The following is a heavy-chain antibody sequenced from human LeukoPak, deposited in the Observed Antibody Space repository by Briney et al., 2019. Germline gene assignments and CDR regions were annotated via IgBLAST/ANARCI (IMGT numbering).Heavy chain of an antibody. J-gene: IGHJ4*02. CDR1: GFTFSSYA. D-gene: IGHD1-26*01. V-gene: IGHV3-23*01. Sequence: GGSLRLSCAASGFTFSSYAMSWVRQAPGKGLEWVSAISGSGGSTYYADSVKGRFTISRDNSKNTLYLQMNSLRAVDTAVYYCAKDYARSGSYYGGDYWGQGTLVTVSS. CDR3: AKDYARSGSYYGGDY. CDR2: ISGSGGST.